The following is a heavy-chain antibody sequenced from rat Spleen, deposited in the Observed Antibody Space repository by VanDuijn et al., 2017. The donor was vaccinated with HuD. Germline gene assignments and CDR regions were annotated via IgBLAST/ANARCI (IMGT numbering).Heavy chain of an antibody. J-gene: IGHJ4*01. V-gene: IGHV5-25*01. CDR2: ISYYGTTT. Sequence: EVQLVESGGGLVQPGRSMKLSCAASGFTFSNYDMAWVRQAPTKGLEWVASISYYGTTTYYRDFVKGRFTISRDNAKSTLYLQMDSLRSEDTATYYCARQGDYPNYYVMDAWGQGASVTVSS. CDR3: ARQGDYPNYYVMDA. D-gene: IGHD1-4*01. CDR1: GFTFSNYD.